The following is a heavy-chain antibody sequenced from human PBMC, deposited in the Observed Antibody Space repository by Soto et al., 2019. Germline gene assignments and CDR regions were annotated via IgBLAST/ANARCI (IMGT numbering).Heavy chain of an antibody. CDR1: RFMFSSYW. J-gene: IGHJ5*02. D-gene: IGHD3-10*01. CDR2: IKQDGSEI. Sequence: VHLVESGGGLVEPGGSLRLSCEASRFMFSSYWMSWVRQAPGEGLEWVANIKQDGSEIHYLESVEGRFTIFRDNARRSLYLQMNSLRAEDTAVYFCASYSGSYFPVGHDRWGQGTLVVVSS. CDR3: ASYSGSYFPVGHDR. V-gene: IGHV3-7*01.